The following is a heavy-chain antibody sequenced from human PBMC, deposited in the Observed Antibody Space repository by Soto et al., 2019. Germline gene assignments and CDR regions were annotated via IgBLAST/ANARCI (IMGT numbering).Heavy chain of an antibody. Sequence: EVQLVQSGGGLVQPGGSLKLSCAASGFTFSGSTVHWVRQASGEGLQWVGRIRSKANDYATTYIASVKGRFTISRDDSRNTAYLQMSDLKTEETAAYYSTGGYCTGGTCYSGYFQHWGQGSLVTIFS. J-gene: IGHJ1*01. D-gene: IGHD2-15*01. CDR3: TGGYCTGGTCYSGYFQH. V-gene: IGHV3-73*02. CDR2: IRSKANDYAT. CDR1: GFTFSGST.